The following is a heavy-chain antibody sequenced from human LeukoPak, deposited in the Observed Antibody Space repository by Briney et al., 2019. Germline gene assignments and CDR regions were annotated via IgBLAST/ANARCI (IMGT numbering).Heavy chain of an antibody. CDR3: ARGVHIVVVPALFDN. D-gene: IGHD2-2*01. J-gene: IGHJ4*02. CDR1: GFTFSSFA. Sequence: GGSLRLSCAASGFTFSSFAMSWVRQAPGRGLEWVSAISGSGGRTYYADSVKGRFTISRDNSKNTLYLRMSRLRGDDTAQYYCARGVHIVVVPALFDNWGQGTLVAVSP. V-gene: IGHV3-23*01. CDR2: ISGSGGRT.